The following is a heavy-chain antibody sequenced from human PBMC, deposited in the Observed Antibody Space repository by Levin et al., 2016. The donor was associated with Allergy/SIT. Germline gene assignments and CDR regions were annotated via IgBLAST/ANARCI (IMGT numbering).Heavy chain of an antibody. CDR3: VLGSSGWYHGFDY. V-gene: IGHV2-5*01. D-gene: IGHD6-19*01. Sequence: SGPTLVKPTQTLTLTCTFSGFSLSDTEGTVGWIRQSPGEALEWLALIYPNHDTRFSPSLRSRLTITKDTSTNQVVFTMTYMDPVDTATYYCVLGSSGWYHGFDYWGQGALVTVSS. CDR1: GFSLSDTEGT. J-gene: IGHJ4*02. CDR2: IYPNHDT.